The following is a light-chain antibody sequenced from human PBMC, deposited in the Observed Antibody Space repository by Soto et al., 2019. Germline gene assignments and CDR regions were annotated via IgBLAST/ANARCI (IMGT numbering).Light chain of an antibody. CDR2: DAS. Sequence: EIVLTQSPVTLSLSPGERATLSCRASQSVTTFLAWYQQKPGQAPRLLIYDASKRATGIPARFSGSGSGTDFTLTISSLEPEDFAVYYGQQRTNWPLTFGGGTNVEIK. CDR3: QQRTNWPLT. V-gene: IGKV3-11*01. CDR1: QSVTTF. J-gene: IGKJ4*01.